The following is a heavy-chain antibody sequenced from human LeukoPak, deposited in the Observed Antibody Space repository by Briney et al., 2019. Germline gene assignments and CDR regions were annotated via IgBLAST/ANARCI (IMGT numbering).Heavy chain of an antibody. CDR1: GFTFSSYA. CDR3: AKEVYGSGPYYLDY. V-gene: IGHV3-23*01. Sequence: GGSLRLSCTASGFTFSSYAMSWVRQAPGKGLQWVSAISRGGDSPYYADSVKGRFTISRDNSRNTLYLQMNSLRAEDTAIYYCAKEVYGSGPYYLDYWGQGTLVTVSS. J-gene: IGHJ4*02. D-gene: IGHD3-10*01. CDR2: ISRGGDSP.